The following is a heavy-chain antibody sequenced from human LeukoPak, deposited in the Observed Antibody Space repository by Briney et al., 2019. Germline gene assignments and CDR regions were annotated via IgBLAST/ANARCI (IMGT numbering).Heavy chain of an antibody. D-gene: IGHD4-17*01. CDR2: INHSGST. CDR3: ARVLGDYGIGY. CDR1: GGSFSGYY. J-gene: IGHJ4*02. V-gene: IGHV4-34*01. Sequence: PSETLSLTCAVYGGSFSGYYWSWIRQPPGKGLEWIGEINHSGSTNYNPSLKSRVTISVDTSKNQFSLKLSSVTAADTAVYYCARVLGDYGIGYWGQGTLVTVSS.